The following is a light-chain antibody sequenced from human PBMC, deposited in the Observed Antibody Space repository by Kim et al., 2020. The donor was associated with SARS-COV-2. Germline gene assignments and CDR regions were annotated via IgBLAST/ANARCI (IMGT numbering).Light chain of an antibody. CDR2: WAS. Sequence: AAINCDSSQSVLYTSNNENSLAWYQKNPGLPPQLLIHWASTRASVVPDRFSASGSGTDFTLTISSLQAEHVAVYYCHQSYSAPHAFGGGTKVDI. CDR1: QSVLYTSNNENS. V-gene: IGKV4-1*01. CDR3: HQSYSAPHA. J-gene: IGKJ4*01.